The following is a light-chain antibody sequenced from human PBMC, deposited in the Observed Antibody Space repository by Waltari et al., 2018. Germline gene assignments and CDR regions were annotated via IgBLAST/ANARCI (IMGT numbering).Light chain of an antibody. V-gene: IGLV3-25*03. CDR1: TLPQPF. CDR3: QSGDSSGSYVV. CDR2: RDI. J-gene: IGLJ2*01. Sequence: SYELTQPPTVSVSPGQTARITCSGDTLPQPFVYWYQQKPGQAPGLLIFRDIERPSESPERLSGHTSGTMDMLTISGVQAEDEADYSCQSGDSSGSYVVFGGGTKLTVL.